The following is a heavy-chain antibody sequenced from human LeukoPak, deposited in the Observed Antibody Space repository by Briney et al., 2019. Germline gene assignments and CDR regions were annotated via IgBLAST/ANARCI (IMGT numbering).Heavy chain of an antibody. CDR2: TGLNSVNT. CDR1: GFIFSRHA. CDR3: EKGDDIGKHPIRAFYFDN. D-gene: IGHD5-24*01. J-gene: IGHJ4*02. V-gene: IGHV3-23*01. Sequence: GGSLRLSCTASGFIFSRHAMSWVRQAPGKGLEWVSTTGLNSVNTLCADSVQGRFTISRDNSRNTLDLQIDNLRVDDTAVYYCEKGDDIGKHPIRAFYFDNWGQGTLVTVSS.